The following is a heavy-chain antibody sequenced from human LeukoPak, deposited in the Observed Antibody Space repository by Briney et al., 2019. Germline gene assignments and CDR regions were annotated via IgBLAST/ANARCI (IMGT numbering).Heavy chain of an antibody. J-gene: IGHJ4*02. D-gene: IGHD3-22*01. CDR1: GGSISTYY. Sequence: SETLSLTCTVSGGSISTYYWSWIRQPPGKGLEWLGYIFYTGSTNYNPSLKSRVTMSIDTSKNQFSLKLSSVTAADTAVYYCTRDDRDNSRGYPAPDYWGQGTLVTVSS. CDR3: TRDDRDNSRGYPAPDY. V-gene: IGHV4-59*01. CDR2: IFYTGST.